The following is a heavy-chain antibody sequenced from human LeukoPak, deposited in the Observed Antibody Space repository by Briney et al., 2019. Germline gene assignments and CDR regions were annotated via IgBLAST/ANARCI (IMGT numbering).Heavy chain of an antibody. CDR1: GFTFSSSW. CDR3: TRADSSWANDY. V-gene: IGHV3-74*01. Sequence: AGGSLRLSCVASGFTFSSSWMYWVRQAPGKGLVWASRISSDGSSTTYADSVKGRFTISRDDAKNTLYLQMNRLRVEDTAVYYCTRADSSWANDYWGQGTLVTVSS. J-gene: IGHJ4*02. D-gene: IGHD6-13*01. CDR2: ISSDGSST.